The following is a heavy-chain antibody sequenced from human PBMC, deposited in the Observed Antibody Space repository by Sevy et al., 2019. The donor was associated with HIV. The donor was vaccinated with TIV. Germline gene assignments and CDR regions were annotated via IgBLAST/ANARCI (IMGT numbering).Heavy chain of an antibody. Sequence: GGSLRLSCAASGFTFNNYAMNWVRQAPGKGLEWVSVIRGSGSYTYYADSVKGRFTISRDTSKNTLYLQMNSLRAEDTAVYYCAKEKEMSMYYFHSWGQGTLVTVSS. J-gene: IGHJ4*02. D-gene: IGHD3-10*02. CDR1: GFTFNNYA. V-gene: IGHV3-23*01. CDR2: IRGSGSYT. CDR3: AKEKEMSMYYFHS.